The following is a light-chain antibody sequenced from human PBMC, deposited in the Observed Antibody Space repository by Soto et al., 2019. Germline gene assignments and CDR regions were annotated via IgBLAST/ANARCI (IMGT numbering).Light chain of an antibody. Sequence: DIQMNQSPSSQSASVGDRVTITCRASQSISSYLNWYQQKPGKAPKLLIYAASSLQSGVPSRFSGSGSGTDFTLTISSLQPEDFATYYCQQSYSTPRTFGQGTKVEIK. V-gene: IGKV1-39*01. J-gene: IGKJ1*01. CDR1: QSISSY. CDR2: AAS. CDR3: QQSYSTPRT.